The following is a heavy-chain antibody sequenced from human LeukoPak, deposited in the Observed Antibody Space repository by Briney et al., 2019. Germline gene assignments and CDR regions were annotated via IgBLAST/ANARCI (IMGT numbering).Heavy chain of an antibody. V-gene: IGHV3-49*04. Sequence: PGRSLRLSCTASGFTFGDYAMSWVRQAPGKGLEWVGFIRSKAYGGTTEYAASVKGRFTISRDDSKSIAYLQMNSLKAEDTAVYYCTRDRRFGDDYYYGMDVWGKGTTVTVSS. CDR2: IRSKAYGGTT. D-gene: IGHD3-10*01. CDR1: GFTFGDYA. CDR3: TRDRRFGDDYYYGMDV. J-gene: IGHJ6*04.